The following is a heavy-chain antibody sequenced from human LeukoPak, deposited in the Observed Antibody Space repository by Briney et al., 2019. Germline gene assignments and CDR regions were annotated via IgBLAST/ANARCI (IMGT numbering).Heavy chain of an antibody. V-gene: IGHV3-74*01. CDR3: TKESESYDSSGSTFDY. J-gene: IGHJ4*02. CDR1: GFTFSSYW. D-gene: IGHD3-22*01. Sequence: GGSLRLSCAASGFTFSSYWMHWVRQAPGKGLVWVSRINSDGSSTSYADSVKGRFTISRDNAKNTLYLQMNSLRAEDTAVYYCTKESESYDSSGSTFDYWGQGTLVTVSS. CDR2: INSDGSST.